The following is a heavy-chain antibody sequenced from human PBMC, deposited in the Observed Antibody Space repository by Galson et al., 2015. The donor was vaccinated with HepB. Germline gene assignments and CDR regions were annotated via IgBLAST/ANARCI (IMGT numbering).Heavy chain of an antibody. CDR2: ISGSGEST. Sequence: SLRLSCAASGFTFRSYAMSWIRQAPGKGLEWVSTISGSGESTYHAESVKVRFTISRDNLKNKLYLQMNILRAEDTAVYYCANTVTPYYYYGMDVWGQGTTVTVSS. D-gene: IGHD4-17*01. V-gene: IGHV3-23*01. CDR1: GFTFRSYA. J-gene: IGHJ6*02. CDR3: ANTVTPYYYYGMDV.